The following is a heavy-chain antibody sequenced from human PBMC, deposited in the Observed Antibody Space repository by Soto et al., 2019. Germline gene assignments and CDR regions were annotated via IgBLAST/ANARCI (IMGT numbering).Heavy chain of an antibody. CDR2: IIPILGIA. CDR3: ARGGYYGSGSYYIHPYYFDY. J-gene: IGHJ4*02. Sequence: SVKVSCKASVGTFSSYAISWVRQAPGQGLEWMGRIIPILGIANYAQKFQGRVTITADKSTSTAYMELSSLRSEDTAVYYCARGGYYGSGSYYIHPYYFDYWGQGTLVTVSS. CDR1: VGTFSSYA. V-gene: IGHV1-69*04. D-gene: IGHD3-10*01.